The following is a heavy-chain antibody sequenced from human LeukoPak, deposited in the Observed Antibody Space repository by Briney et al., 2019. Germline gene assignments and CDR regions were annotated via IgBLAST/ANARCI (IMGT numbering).Heavy chain of an antibody. CDR3: VYSSGWYSEYFDY. CDR1: GFTFSSYA. V-gene: IGHV3-23*01. CDR2: ISGSGGST. D-gene: IGHD6-19*01. Sequence: GGSPRLSCAASGFTFSSYAMSWVRQAPGKGLEWVSAISGSGGSTYYADSVKGRFTISRDNSKNTLYLQMNSLRAEDTAVYYCVYSSGWYSEYFDYWGQGTLVTVSS. J-gene: IGHJ4*02.